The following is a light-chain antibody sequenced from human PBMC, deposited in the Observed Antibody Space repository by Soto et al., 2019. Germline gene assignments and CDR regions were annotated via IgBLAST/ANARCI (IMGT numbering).Light chain of an antibody. CDR3: SSYTSSSPRV. V-gene: IGLV2-14*03. CDR2: DIR. CDR1: SSDVGGYKY. Sequence: QSALTQPASVSGSPGQSITISCTGTSSDVGGYKYVSWYQQHPGKAPKLMIYDIRNRPSGVSNRFSGSKSGNTASLTISGHEAEDEADYYCSSYTSSSPRVFGTGTKLTVL. J-gene: IGLJ1*01.